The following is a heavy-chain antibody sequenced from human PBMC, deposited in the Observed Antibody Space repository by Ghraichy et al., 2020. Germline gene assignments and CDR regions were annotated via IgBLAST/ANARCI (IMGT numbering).Heavy chain of an antibody. CDR2: IYHSGST. D-gene: IGHD6-19*01. CDR3: ARVEGLAVAPLGYFDY. J-gene: IGHJ4*02. Sequence: SETLSLTCAVSGGSISSSNWWSWVRQPPGKGLEWIGEIYHSGSTNYNPSLKSRVTISVDKSKNQFSLKLSSVTAADTAVYYCARVEGLAVAPLGYFDYWGQGTLVTVSS. CDR1: GGSISSSNW. V-gene: IGHV4-4*02.